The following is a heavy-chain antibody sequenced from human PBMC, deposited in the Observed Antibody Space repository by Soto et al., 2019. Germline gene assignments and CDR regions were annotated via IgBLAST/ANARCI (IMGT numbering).Heavy chain of an antibody. Sequence: SETLSLTCTVSGGSISSGDYYWSWIRQPPGKGLEWIGYIYYSGSTYYNPSLKSRVTISVDTSKNQFSLKLSSVTAADTAVYYCAREMVVYPNWFDPWGQGTLVTVSS. V-gene: IGHV4-30-4*01. D-gene: IGHD3-10*01. CDR3: AREMVVYPNWFDP. J-gene: IGHJ5*02. CDR2: IYYSGST. CDR1: GGSISSGDYY.